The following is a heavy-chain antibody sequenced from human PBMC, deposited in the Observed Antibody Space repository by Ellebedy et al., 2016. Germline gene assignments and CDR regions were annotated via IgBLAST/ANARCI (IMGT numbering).Heavy chain of an antibody. V-gene: IGHV3-33*01. CDR2: IWYDGSNK. CDR3: ARDWARGAVAGTSDY. D-gene: IGHD6-19*01. CDR1: GFTFSSYG. J-gene: IGHJ4*02. Sequence: GESLKISXAASGFTFSSYGMHWVRQAPGKGLEWVAVIWYDGSNKYYADSVKGRFTISRDNSKNTLYLQMNSLRAEDTAVYYCARDWARGAVAGTSDYWGQGTLVTVSS.